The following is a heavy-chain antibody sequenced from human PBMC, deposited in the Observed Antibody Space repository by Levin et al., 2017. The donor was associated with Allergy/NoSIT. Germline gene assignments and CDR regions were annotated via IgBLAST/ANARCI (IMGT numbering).Heavy chain of an antibody. CDR2: ISSSSSYI. J-gene: IGHJ5*02. D-gene: IGHD3-9*01. Sequence: GESLKISCAASGFTFSRYAMHWVRQAPGKGLEWVSSISSSSSYIYYADSVKGRFTISRDNAKNSLYLQMNSLRAEDTAVYYCAREVDYDILTYWFDPWGQVTLVTVSS. V-gene: IGHV3-21*01. CDR1: GFTFSRYA. CDR3: AREVDYDILTYWFDP.